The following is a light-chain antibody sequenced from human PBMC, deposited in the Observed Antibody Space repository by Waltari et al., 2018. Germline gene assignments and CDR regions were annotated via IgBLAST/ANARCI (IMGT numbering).Light chain of an antibody. CDR2: AAS. Sequence: DIQMTQSPSSLSASVGDRVTITCRASQSISSYLNWYQQKPGKAPKLLIYAASSLQSGVPSRFSSSGSVTDFTLTISSLQPEDFATYYCQQSYSTPITFGQGTRLEIK. CDR3: QQSYSTPIT. V-gene: IGKV1-39*01. J-gene: IGKJ5*01. CDR1: QSISSY.